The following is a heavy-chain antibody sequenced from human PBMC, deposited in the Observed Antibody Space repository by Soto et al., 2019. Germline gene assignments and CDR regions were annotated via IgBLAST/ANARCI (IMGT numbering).Heavy chain of an antibody. J-gene: IGHJ2*01. Sequence: KGLEWVSAISGSGGSTYYADSVKGRFTISRDNSKNTLYLQMNSLRAEDMVVYQAANGIRGELAVSAFLLNRSSDL. CDR3: ANGIRGELAVSAFLLNRSSDL. D-gene: IGHD6-6*01. CDR2: ISGSGGST. V-gene: IGHV3-23*01.